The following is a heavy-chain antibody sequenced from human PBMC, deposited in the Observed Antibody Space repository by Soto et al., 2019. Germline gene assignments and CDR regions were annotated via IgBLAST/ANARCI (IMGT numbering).Heavy chain of an antibody. CDR2: ISSSSSYI. Sequence: GGSLRLSCAASGFTFSSYSMNWVRQAPGKWLEWVSSISSSSSYIYYADSVKGRFTISRDNAKNSLYLQMNSLRAEDTAVYYCARDRASCYYYCRDVWGKGTTVTVSS. CDR1: GFTFSSYS. J-gene: IGHJ6*03. V-gene: IGHV3-21*01. D-gene: IGHD6-6*01. CDR3: ARDRASCYYYCRDV.